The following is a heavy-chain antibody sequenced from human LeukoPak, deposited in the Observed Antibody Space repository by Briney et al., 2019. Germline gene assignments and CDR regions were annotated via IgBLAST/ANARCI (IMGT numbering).Heavy chain of an antibody. J-gene: IGHJ6*02. D-gene: IGHD3-9*01. CDR3: ARPYNDILNGRYFYYYDMGV. V-gene: IGHV3-74*01. CDR1: GFTFSRYW. Sequence: GGSLRLSCAASGFTFSRYWMHWVRQAPGKGLEWVSRINSDGSSTTYADSVKGRFTISRDNAKNTLNLQMNSLRAEDTAVYFRARPYNDILNGRYFYYYDMGVWGQGTTVTVSS. CDR2: INSDGSST.